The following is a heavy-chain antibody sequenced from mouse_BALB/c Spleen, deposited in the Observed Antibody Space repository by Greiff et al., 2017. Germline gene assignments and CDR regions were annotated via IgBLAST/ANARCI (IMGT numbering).Heavy chain of an antibody. V-gene: IGHV1S29*02. CDR2: IYPYNGGT. D-gene: IGHD2-10*01. J-gene: IGHJ3*01. CDR3: ARPAYYGNFLFAY. Sequence: EVQLVESGPELVKPGASVKISCKASGYTFTDYNMHWVKQSHGKSLEWIGYIYPYNGGTGYNQKFKSKATLTVDNSSSTAYMELRSLTSEDSAVYYCARPAYYGNFLFAYWGQGTLVTVSA. CDR1: GYTFTDYN.